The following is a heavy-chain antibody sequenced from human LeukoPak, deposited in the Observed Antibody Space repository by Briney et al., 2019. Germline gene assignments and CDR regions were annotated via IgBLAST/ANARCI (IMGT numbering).Heavy chain of an antibody. D-gene: IGHD3-9*01. CDR3: ARVALDILTEDYFDY. CDR2: INHSGST. CDR1: GGSFSGYY. J-gene: IGHJ4*02. Sequence: SETLSLTXAVYGGSFSGYYWSWIRQAPGKGLEWIGEINHSGSTNYNPSLKSRVTISVDTSKNQFSLKLSSVTAADTAVYYCARVALDILTEDYFDYWGQGTLVTVSS. V-gene: IGHV4-34*01.